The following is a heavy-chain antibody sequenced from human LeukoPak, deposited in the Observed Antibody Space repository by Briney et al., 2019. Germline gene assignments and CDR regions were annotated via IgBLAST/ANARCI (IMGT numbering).Heavy chain of an antibody. Sequence: GGSLRLSCAASGFTFSTYCMHWVRRAPGKGPMWVSRICPDGTVTNYADSVKARFIISRDNARNTVYLQMNSLRAEDTAVYYCATSDGSGYWGQGTLVTVSS. D-gene: IGHD3-10*01. CDR2: ICPDGTVT. V-gene: IGHV3-74*01. J-gene: IGHJ4*02. CDR3: ATSDGSGY. CDR1: GFTFSTYC.